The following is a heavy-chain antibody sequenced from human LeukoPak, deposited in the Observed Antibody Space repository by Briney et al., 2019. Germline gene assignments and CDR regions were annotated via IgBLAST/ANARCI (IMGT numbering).Heavy chain of an antibody. CDR1: GGSISSSSYY. D-gene: IGHD3-3*01. CDR3: AREALGSGYLDY. J-gene: IGHJ4*02. CDR2: IYYSGST. V-gene: IGHV4-39*07. Sequence: SETLFLTCTVSGGSISSSSYYWGWIRQPPGKGLEWIGSIYYSGSTYYNPSLKSRVTISVDTSKNQFSVTLTWVTAADTAVYFCAREALGSGYLDYWGQGTLVTVSS.